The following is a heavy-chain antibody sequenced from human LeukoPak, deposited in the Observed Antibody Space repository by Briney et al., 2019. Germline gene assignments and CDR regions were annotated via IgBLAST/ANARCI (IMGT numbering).Heavy chain of an antibody. J-gene: IGHJ4*02. CDR2: ISGSGGST. D-gene: IGHD3-3*01. V-gene: IGHV3-23*01. CDR1: GFTFSSYA. Sequence: GGSLRLSCAAPGFTFSSYAMSWVRQAPGKGLEWVSAISGSGGSTYYADSAKGRFTISRDNSKNTLYLQMNSLRAKDTAVYYCAKDLRYYDFWSGYSSLDYWGQGTLVTVSS. CDR3: AKDLRYYDFWSGYSSLDY.